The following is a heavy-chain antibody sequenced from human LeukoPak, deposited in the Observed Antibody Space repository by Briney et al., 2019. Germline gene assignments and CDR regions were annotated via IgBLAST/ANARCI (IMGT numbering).Heavy chain of an antibody. V-gene: IGHV4-38-2*02. CDR1: GYSISSGYY. D-gene: IGHD3-9*01. J-gene: IGHJ4*02. CDR3: ARYFDWYSFDY. CDR2: IYYSGST. Sequence: PSETLSLTCTVSGYSISSGYYWGWIRQPPGKGLEWIGSIYYSGSTYYNPSLKSRVTISVDTSKNQFSLKLSSVTAADTAVYYCARYFDWYSFDYWGQGTLVTVSS.